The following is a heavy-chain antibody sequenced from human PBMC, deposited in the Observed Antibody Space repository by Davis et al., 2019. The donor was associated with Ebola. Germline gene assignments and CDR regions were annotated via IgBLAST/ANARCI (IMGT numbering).Heavy chain of an antibody. D-gene: IGHD1-1*01. CDR3: AEDRQLNY. J-gene: IGHJ1*01. Sequence: GESLKISCAVSGFTFSSYSMNWVRQAPGKGLEWVSYIRTSGSTKYYVDSVKGRFTISRDNSKNTLYLQMDSLRADDTAVYYCAEDRQLNYWGQGTLVTVSS. CDR1: GFTFSSYS. CDR2: IRTSGSTK. V-gene: IGHV3-48*01.